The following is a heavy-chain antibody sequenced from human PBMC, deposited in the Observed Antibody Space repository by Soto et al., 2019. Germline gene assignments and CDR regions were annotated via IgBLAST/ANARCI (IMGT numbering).Heavy chain of an antibody. CDR1: GCTFSSYA. V-gene: IGHV3-30-3*01. CDR2: ISYDGSNK. J-gene: IGHJ4*02. Sequence: RRLSCAASGCTFSSYAMHWVRQVPRKGLEWVAVISYDGSNKYYADSVKGRFTISRDNSKNTLYLQMNSLRAEDTAVYYCARTPEAVVRAFDYWGPGTLVTVSS. CDR3: ARTPEAVVRAFDY. D-gene: IGHD1-26*01.